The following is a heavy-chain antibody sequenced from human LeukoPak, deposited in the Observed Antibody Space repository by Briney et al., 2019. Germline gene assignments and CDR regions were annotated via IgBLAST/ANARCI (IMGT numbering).Heavy chain of an antibody. V-gene: IGHV3-23*01. Sequence: PGGSLRLSCEASGFTFSDYALSWVRQAPGKGLEWVSAIGGSGGGTNYADSVKGRFTISRDNSKNTVFLQMNSLRAEDTAVYYCSKAAINALIYYFDYWGQGTLVTISS. CDR3: SKAAINALIYYFDY. J-gene: IGHJ4*02. CDR1: GFTFSDYA. CDR2: IGGSGGGT. D-gene: IGHD2-8*01.